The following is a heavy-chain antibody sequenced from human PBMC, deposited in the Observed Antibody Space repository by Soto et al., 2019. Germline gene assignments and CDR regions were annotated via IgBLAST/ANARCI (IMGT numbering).Heavy chain of an antibody. V-gene: IGHV1-46*01. CDR2: INPSGGST. D-gene: IGHD3-3*01. J-gene: IGHJ5*02. CDR3: ARDPGSIVGSSWFDP. CDR1: GYTFTSYY. Sequence: GASVKVSCKASGYTFTSYYMHWVRQAPGQGLEWMGIINPSGGSTSYAQKFQGRVTMTRDTSTSTVYMELSSLRSEDTAVYYCARDPGSIVGSSWFDPWGQGTLVTVSS.